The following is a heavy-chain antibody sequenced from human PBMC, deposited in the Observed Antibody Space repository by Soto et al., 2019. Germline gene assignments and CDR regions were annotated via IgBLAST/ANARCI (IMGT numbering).Heavy chain of an antibody. V-gene: IGHV3-74*01. CDR3: AREDSFDPFHL. D-gene: IGHD2-21*01. CDR2: ISSDGSNT. CDR1: W. J-gene: IGHJ1*01. Sequence: WVNRVSQAPGKGLVWVSRISSDGSNTSYADSVKGRFTISRDHAKNTLYLQMNSLRVEDTAVYHCAREDSFDPFHLCGQGTLVSVS.